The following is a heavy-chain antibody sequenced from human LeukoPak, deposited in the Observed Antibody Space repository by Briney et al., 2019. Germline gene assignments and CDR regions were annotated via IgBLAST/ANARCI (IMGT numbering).Heavy chain of an antibody. CDR2: INSDGSST. CDR1: GFTFSTYW. V-gene: IGHV3-74*01. CDR3: ARAASCGGDCSSSYLQH. J-gene: IGHJ1*01. D-gene: IGHD2-21*02. Sequence: GGSLRLSCAASGFTFSTYWMHWVRQAPGKGLVWVSRINSDGSSTSYADSVKGRFTISRDNAKNALYLRMNSLRAEDMAVYYCARAASCGGDCSSSYLQHWGQGTLVTVSS.